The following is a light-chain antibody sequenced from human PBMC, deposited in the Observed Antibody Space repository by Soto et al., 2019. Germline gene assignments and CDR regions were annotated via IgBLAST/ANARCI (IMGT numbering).Light chain of an antibody. J-gene: IGKJ1*01. CDR1: QSISSY. CDR2: AAS. CDR3: QRSYSTWT. V-gene: IGKV1-39*01. Sequence: DIQMTQSPSSLSASVGDRVTITCRASQSISSYLNWYQQKPGKAPKLLIYAASSLQSGVPSRFSGSGSGTDFTLIISRLRPENFATYYCQRSYSTWTFGQGTKV.